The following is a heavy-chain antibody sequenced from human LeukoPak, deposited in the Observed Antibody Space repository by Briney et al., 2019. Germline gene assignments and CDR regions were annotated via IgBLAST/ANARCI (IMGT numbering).Heavy chain of an antibody. Sequence: GASVKVSCKASGYTFTSYGISWVRQAPGQGLEWMGWISAYNGNTNYAQKLHGRVTMTTDTSTSTAYMELRSLRSDDTAVYYCARVGTPGYSSGWYEYWGQGTLVTVSS. V-gene: IGHV1-18*01. CDR2: ISAYNGNT. D-gene: IGHD6-19*01. J-gene: IGHJ4*02. CDR1: GYTFTSYG. CDR3: ARVGTPGYSSGWYEY.